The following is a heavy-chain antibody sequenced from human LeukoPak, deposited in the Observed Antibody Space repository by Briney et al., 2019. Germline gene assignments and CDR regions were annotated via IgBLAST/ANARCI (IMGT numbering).Heavy chain of an antibody. D-gene: IGHD3-16*01. CDR1: GSTFTGYY. J-gene: IGHJ4*02. V-gene: IGHV1-2*02. CDR2: INPNSGGT. Sequence: GVSVKVSCKASGSTFTGYYMHWVRQAPGQGLEWMGWINPNSGGTNYAQKFQGRVTMTRVTSNSTAYMVLSRLRSDDAAVYYCASSRYDYVWESFHFDYWGQGTLVTVSS. CDR3: ASSRYDYVWESFHFDY.